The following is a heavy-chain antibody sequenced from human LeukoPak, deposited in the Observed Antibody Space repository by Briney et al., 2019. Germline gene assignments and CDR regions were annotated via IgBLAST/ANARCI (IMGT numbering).Heavy chain of an antibody. CDR1: GGSISSSSYY. D-gene: IGHD3-10*01. J-gene: IGHJ4*02. CDR3: HLGSMVWGVFLDY. V-gene: IGHV4-39*01. CDR2: IYYSGST. Sequence: SETLSLTCTVSGGSISSSSYYWGWIRQPPGKGLEWIGSIYYSGSTYYNPSLKSRVTISVDTSKNQFSLKLSSVAAADTAVYYCHLGSMVWGVFLDYWGQGTLVTVSS.